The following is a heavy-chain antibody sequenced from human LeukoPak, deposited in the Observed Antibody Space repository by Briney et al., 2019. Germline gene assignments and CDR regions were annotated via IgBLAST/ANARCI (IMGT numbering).Heavy chain of an antibody. J-gene: IGHJ4*02. CDR3: ARRDCSGGSCYDY. CDR1: GFTFSSYS. CDR2: INHSGST. V-gene: IGHV4-34*01. Sequence: GSLRLSCAASGFTFSSYSMNWIRQPPGKGLEWIGEINHSGSTNYNPSLKSRVTISVDTSKNQFSLKLSSVTAADTAVYYCARRDCSGGSCYDYWGQGTLVTVSS. D-gene: IGHD2-15*01.